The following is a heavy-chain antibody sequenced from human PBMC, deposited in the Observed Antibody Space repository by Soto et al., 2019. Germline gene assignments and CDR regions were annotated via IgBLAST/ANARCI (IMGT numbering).Heavy chain of an antibody. V-gene: IGHV4-30-4*01. CDR3: ASLPTIPGGYFDYYYYGMDV. D-gene: IGHD3-9*01. CDR1: GGSISSGDYY. CDR2: IYYSGST. Sequence: QVQLQESGPGLVKPSQTLSLTCTVSGGSISSGDYYWSWIRQPPGKGLELIGYIYYSGSTYYNPSLKTRVTISVDTSKNQFSLKLSSVTAADTAVYYCASLPTIPGGYFDYYYYGMDVWGQGTTVTVSS. J-gene: IGHJ6*02.